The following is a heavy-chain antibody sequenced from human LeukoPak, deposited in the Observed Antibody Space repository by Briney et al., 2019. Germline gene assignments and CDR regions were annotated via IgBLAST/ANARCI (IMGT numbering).Heavy chain of an antibody. J-gene: IGHJ4*02. CDR3: ARRYYYNLGSFPFDF. Sequence: SETLSLICAVSGGPFSGYFWSWIRQSSGKGLEWIGEIHNSGTTNYNPSLNSRVTISEDTSENQFYLNLSSVTAADTAVYYCARRYYYNLGSFPFDFWGQGTLVTVSS. V-gene: IGHV4-34*01. CDR1: GGPFSGYF. CDR2: IHNSGTT. D-gene: IGHD3-10*01.